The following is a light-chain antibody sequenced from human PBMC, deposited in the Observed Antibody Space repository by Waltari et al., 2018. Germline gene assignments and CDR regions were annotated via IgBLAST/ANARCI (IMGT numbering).Light chain of an antibody. V-gene: IGKV1-39*01. Sequence: DIQMTQSPSSLSASVGDRVTITCRASQSISNYLNWYQQKPGKAPKLLIYAASSLQSGVPSRFSGSGSGTDFTLTISSLQPEDFATYYCQQSFSTAPLTFGGGTKVEIK. CDR3: QQSFSTAPLT. CDR2: AAS. J-gene: IGKJ4*01. CDR1: QSISNY.